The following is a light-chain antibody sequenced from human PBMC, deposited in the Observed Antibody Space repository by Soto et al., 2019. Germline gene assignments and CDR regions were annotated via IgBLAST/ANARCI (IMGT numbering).Light chain of an antibody. CDR1: SSDNGRYSY. J-gene: IGLJ2*01. CDR2: EVS. Sequence: QSVLTQPASVSGSPGQSIAISCTGTSSDNGRYSYVSWYQQHPGKAPKLIIYEVSYRPSGVSTRFSGSKSDNTASLTISGLQAEDEADYFCSSYSTTSSPHVLFGGGTKLTVL. CDR3: SSYSTTSSPHVL. V-gene: IGLV2-14*01.